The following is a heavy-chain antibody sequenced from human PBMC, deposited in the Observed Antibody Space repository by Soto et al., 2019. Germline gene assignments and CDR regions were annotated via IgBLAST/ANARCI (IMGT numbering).Heavy chain of an antibody. V-gene: IGHV4-39*01. J-gene: IGHJ6*03. CDR3: ARHVVTTSSHHYYYYYMDV. Sequence: SETLSLTCTVSGGSISSSSYYWGWIRQPPGKGLEWIGSIYYSGSTYYNPSLKSRVTISVDTSKNQFSLKLSSVTAADTAVYYCARHVVTTSSHHYYYYYMDVWGKGTTVTVS. CDR2: IYYSGST. D-gene: IGHD4-17*01. CDR1: GGSISSSSYY.